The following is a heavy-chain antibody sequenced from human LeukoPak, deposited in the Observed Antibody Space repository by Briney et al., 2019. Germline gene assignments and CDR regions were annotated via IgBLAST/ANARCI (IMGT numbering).Heavy chain of an antibody. Sequence: ASVKVSCKASGYTFTGYYMHWVRQAPGQGLEWMGWINPNSGGTNYAQKFQGWVTMTRDTSISTAYMELSRLRSDDTAVYYCARVRTWNDGVDAFDIWGQGTMVTVSS. J-gene: IGHJ3*02. CDR1: GYTFTGYY. D-gene: IGHD1-1*01. CDR2: INPNSGGT. CDR3: ARVRTWNDGVDAFDI. V-gene: IGHV1-2*04.